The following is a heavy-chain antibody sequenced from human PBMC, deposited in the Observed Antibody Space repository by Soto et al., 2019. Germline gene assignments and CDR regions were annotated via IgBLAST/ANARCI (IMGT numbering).Heavy chain of an antibody. CDR1: GYTFTSYG. CDR3: ARERFPIAARPDYYYYGMDV. V-gene: IGHV1-18*04. CDR2: ISAYNGNT. D-gene: IGHD6-6*01. J-gene: IGHJ6*02. Sequence: ASVKVSCTASGYTFTSYGISWVRQAPGQGLEWMGWISAYNGNTNYAQKLQGRVTMTTDTSTSTAYMELRSLRSDDTAVYYCARERFPIAARPDYYYYGMDVWGQGTTVTVSS.